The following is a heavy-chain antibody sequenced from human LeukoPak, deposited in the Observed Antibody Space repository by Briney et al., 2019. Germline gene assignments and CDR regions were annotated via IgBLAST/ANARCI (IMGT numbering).Heavy chain of an antibody. D-gene: IGHD2-15*01. CDR2: INPNSGGT. Sequence: ASVKVSCKASGYTLTNYEINWVRQAPGQGLEWMGWINPNSGGTNYAQKFQGRVTMTRDTSISTAYMELSRLRSDDTAVYYCARGPAPLGYCSGGSCYSINWFDPWGQGTLVTVSS. V-gene: IGHV1-2*02. CDR3: ARGPAPLGYCSGGSCYSINWFDP. J-gene: IGHJ5*02. CDR1: GYTLTNYE.